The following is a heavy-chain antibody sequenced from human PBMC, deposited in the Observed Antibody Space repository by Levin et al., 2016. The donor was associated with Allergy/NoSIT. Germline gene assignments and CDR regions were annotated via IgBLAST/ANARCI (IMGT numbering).Heavy chain of an antibody. CDR1: GFTFSSYS. D-gene: IGHD3-3*01. V-gene: IGHV3-21*01. CDR3: ARERDGDFGVVEATMDV. CDR2: ISSSSSYI. Sequence: GESLKISCAASGFTFSSYSMNWVRQAPGKGLEWVSSISSSSSYIYYADSVKGRFTISRDNAKNSLYLQMNSLRAEDTAVYYCARERDGDFGVVEATMDVWGQGTTVTVSS. J-gene: IGHJ6*02.